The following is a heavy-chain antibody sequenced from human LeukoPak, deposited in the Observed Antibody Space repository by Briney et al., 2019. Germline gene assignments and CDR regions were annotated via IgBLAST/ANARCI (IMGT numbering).Heavy chain of an antibody. CDR2: IIPIFGTA. CDR1: GGTFSSYA. D-gene: IGHD6-6*01. V-gene: IGHV1-69*01. CDR3: ARDAPYSSSFNQFDY. Sequence: ASVKVSCEASGGTFSSYAISWVRQAPGQGLEWMGGIIPIFGTANYAQKFQGRVTITADESTSTAYMELSSLRSEDTAVYYCARDAPYSSSFNQFDYWGQGTLVTVSS. J-gene: IGHJ4*02.